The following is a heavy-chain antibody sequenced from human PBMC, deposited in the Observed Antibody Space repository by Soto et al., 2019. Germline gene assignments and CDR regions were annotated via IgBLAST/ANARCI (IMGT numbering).Heavy chain of an antibody. V-gene: IGHV3-23*01. CDR3: VREASSSGLNLDH. CDR2: ISGSGSST. CDR1: GFIFSNYA. Sequence: GGSLRLSCAASGFIFSNYAMSWVRQAPGKGLEWVSFISGSGSSTYYADSVKGRFTISRGNSKNTLYLQMNSLRAEDAAVYYCVREASSSGLNLDHWGRGTLVTVSS. J-gene: IGHJ4*02. D-gene: IGHD6-6*01.